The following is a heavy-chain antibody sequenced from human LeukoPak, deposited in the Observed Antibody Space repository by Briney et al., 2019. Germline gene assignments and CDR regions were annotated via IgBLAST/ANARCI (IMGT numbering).Heavy chain of an antibody. D-gene: IGHD6-13*01. V-gene: IGHV4-59*01. J-gene: IGHJ4*02. CDR3: ARGGSSSWAYNFDY. CDR1: GGSISRYY. CDR2: IYYSGST. Sequence: SETLSLTCTVSGGSISRYYWSWIRQPPGKGLEWIGYIYYSGSTNYNPSLKSRVTISVETSKNRFSLKLSSVTAADTAVYYCARGGSSSWAYNFDYWGQGTLVTVSS.